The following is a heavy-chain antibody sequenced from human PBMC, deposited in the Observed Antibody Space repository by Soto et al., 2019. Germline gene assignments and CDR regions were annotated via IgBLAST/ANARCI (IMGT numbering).Heavy chain of an antibody. J-gene: IGHJ5*02. CDR1: GFTFSSFA. D-gene: IGHD2-8*01. CDR2: IRSKANNYAT. CDR3: TRWCSSCGVGRLDP. Sequence: EVQLVESGGGLVQPGGSLKLSCAASGFTFSSFAMHWVRQASGKGLEWVGRIRSKANNYATEYAASVKGRFTISRDDSKNTAYLQMNGLETEDTAVYYCTRWCSSCGVGRLDPWGQGTLVTVSS. V-gene: IGHV3-73*01.